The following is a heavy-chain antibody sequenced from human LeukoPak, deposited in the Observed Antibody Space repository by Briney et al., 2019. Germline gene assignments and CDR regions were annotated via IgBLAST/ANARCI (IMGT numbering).Heavy chain of an antibody. J-gene: IGHJ4*02. CDR3: AKDPTHYRVWDDYDSTVLSY. D-gene: IGHD3-22*01. CDR1: GFTFSSYS. V-gene: IGHV3-21*01. Sequence: GGSLRLSCAASGFTFSSYSMNWVRQAPGKGLEWVSSISSSSSYIYYADSVKGRFTISRDNSKNTLYLQMNSLRAADTAVYYCAKDPTHYRVWDDYDSTVLSYWGQGTLVTVSS. CDR2: ISSSSSYI.